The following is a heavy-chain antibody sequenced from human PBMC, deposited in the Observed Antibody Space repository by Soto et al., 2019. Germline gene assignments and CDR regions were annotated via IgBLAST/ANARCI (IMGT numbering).Heavy chain of an antibody. CDR1: GGTFSSYS. CDR3: ARDGGRHSGWIDY. V-gene: IGHV1-69*01. D-gene: IGHD1-26*01. J-gene: IGHJ4*02. Sequence: QVQLVQSGAEVKKPGSSVKVSCKASGGTFSSYSINWMRQAPGQGLAWMGEIIAILGTANNAQKFQGRVTITADESTSTAYMELSSLRSEDTAVYYCARDGGRHSGWIDYWGQGTLVTVSS. CDR2: IIAILGTA.